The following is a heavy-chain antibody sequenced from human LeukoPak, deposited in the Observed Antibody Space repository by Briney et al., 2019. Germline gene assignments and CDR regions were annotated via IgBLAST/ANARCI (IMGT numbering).Heavy chain of an antibody. Sequence: GGSLRLSCAASGFTFNSYAMNWVRQAPGKGLDWVSAVSASGGSTYYADSVKGRFTISRDNSKNTLYLQMNSLRAEDTAVYYCAKDVRYYYDSSGYYYGDAFDIWGQGTMVTVSS. J-gene: IGHJ3*02. D-gene: IGHD3-22*01. CDR3: AKDVRYYYDSSGYYYGDAFDI. CDR2: VSASGGST. CDR1: GFTFNSYA. V-gene: IGHV3-23*01.